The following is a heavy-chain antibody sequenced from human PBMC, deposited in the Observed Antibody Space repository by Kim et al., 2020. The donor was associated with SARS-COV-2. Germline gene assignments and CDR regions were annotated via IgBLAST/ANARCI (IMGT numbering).Heavy chain of an antibody. Sequence: SETLSLTCTVSGGSISSYYWSWIRQPPGKGLEWIGYIYYSGSTNYNPSLKSRVTISVDTSKNQFSLKLSSVTAADTAVYYCARGRGASGRHLAPFKAMVTYYFDYWAREPWSPSPQ. CDR3: ARGRGASGRHLAPFKAMVTYYFDY. CDR1: GGSISSYY. D-gene: IGHD5-18*01. V-gene: IGHV4-59*01. CDR2: IYYSGST. J-gene: IGHJ4*02.